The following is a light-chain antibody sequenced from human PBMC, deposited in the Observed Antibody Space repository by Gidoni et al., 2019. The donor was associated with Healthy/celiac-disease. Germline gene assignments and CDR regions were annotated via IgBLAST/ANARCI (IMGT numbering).Light chain of an antibody. V-gene: IGLV2-23*01. CDR2: EGS. Sequence: HSALTQPASVSGSPGHSITISCTGTSSDVGSYNLVSWYQQHPGKAPKLMIYEGSKRPSGVSKRFSGSKSGNTASLTISGLQAEDEADYYCCSYAGSSTWVFGGGTKLTVL. CDR1: SSDVGSYNL. CDR3: CSYAGSSTWV. J-gene: IGLJ2*01.